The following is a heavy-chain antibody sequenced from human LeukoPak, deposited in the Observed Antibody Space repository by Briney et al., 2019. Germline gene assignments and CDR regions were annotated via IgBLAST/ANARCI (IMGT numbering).Heavy chain of an antibody. CDR3: ARTPSDYGDYEPFDY. Sequence: PGGSLRLSCAASGFTVSSNYMSWVRQAPGKGLEWVSVIYSGGSTYYADSVKGRFTISRDNSKNTLYLQMNGLRAEDTAVYYCARTPSDYGDYEPFDYWGQGTLVTVSS. D-gene: IGHD4-17*01. CDR1: GFTVSSNY. CDR2: IYSGGST. V-gene: IGHV3-66*01. J-gene: IGHJ4*02.